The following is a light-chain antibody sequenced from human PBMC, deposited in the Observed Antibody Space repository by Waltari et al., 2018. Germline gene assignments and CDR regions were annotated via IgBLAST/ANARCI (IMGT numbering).Light chain of an antibody. J-gene: IGKJ3*01. V-gene: IGKV3-15*01. CDR3: HEYEYWPPGT. Sequence: EIVMTQSPATLSVSPGDRATLSCRASQSVRTNLAWFQQKPGQPPRLLISGAATRATGIPARFSGSGSGTELTLTITGLQSEDFAVYYCHEYEYWPPGTFGPGTKVEIK. CDR1: QSVRTN. CDR2: GAA.